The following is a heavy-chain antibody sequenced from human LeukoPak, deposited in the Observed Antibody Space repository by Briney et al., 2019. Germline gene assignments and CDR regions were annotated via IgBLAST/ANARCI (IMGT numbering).Heavy chain of an antibody. V-gene: IGHV3-23*01. Sequence: GGSLRLSCAASGFTFSSYAMSWVRQAPGKGLEWVSAISGSGGSTYYADSVKGRFTISRDNSKNTLYLQMNSLRAEDTAVYYCAKGGYYDSSARGGYFDYWGQGTLVTVSS. J-gene: IGHJ4*02. D-gene: IGHD3-22*01. CDR2: ISGSGGST. CDR1: GFTFSSYA. CDR3: AKGGYYDSSARGGYFDY.